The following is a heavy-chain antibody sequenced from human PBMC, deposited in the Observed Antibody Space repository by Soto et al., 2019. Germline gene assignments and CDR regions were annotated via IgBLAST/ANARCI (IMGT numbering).Heavy chain of an antibody. D-gene: IGHD6-19*01. V-gene: IGHV1-18*01. CDR3: AREPVAGIWFDP. J-gene: IGHJ5*02. Sequence: ASVKVSCKASGYTFTSYGISWVRQTPGQGLEWMGWINSYNGNTNYAQKLQGRVTMTTDTSTSTAYMELRSLRSDDTAVYYCAREPVAGIWFDPWGQGTLVTVSS. CDR2: INSYNGNT. CDR1: GYTFTSYG.